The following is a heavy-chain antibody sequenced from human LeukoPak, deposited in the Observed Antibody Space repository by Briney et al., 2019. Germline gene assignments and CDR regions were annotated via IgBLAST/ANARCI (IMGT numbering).Heavy chain of an antibody. D-gene: IGHD1-26*01. J-gene: IGHJ4*02. CDR1: GYTFTSYG. CDR2: ISAYNGNT. Sequence: GASVKVSCKASGYTFTSYGISWVRQAPGQGLEWMGWISAYNGNTNYAQKLQGRVTMTTDASTSTAYMELRSLRSEDAAVYYCATEWELLPRLDYWGQGTLVTVSS. CDR3: ATEWELLPRLDY. V-gene: IGHV1-18*01.